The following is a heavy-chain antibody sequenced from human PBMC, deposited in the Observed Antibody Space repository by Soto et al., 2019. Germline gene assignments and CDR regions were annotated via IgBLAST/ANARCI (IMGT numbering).Heavy chain of an antibody. Sequence: SQTLSLTFAISVDSVSSNSAGWNWVRQTPSRGLEWLGRTYYKSRWFNNYAVSVKSRITINPDTSQNQFSLHLDSVTPEDTAVYFCARGSWDDVSGHYYMDVWGKGTTVTVSS. J-gene: IGHJ6*03. CDR3: ARGSWDDVSGHYYMDV. CDR2: TYYKSRWFN. CDR1: VDSVSSNSAG. V-gene: IGHV6-1*01. D-gene: IGHD5-12*01.